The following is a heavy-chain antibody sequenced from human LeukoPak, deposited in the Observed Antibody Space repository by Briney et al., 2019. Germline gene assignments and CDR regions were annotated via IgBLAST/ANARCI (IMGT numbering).Heavy chain of an antibody. Sequence: PRGSLRLSRAASGFTLSNYWMSSGRQAPRKGLEWVAKINEGGSEKHYVDSVKGRFTISRDNAKNSLYLEMNVLRDEDTAVYSCGRYDGYDLRYWGQGTLVTVSS. CDR3: GRYDGYDLRY. V-gene: IGHV3-7*04. CDR1: GFTLSNYW. CDR2: INEGGSEK. J-gene: IGHJ4*02. D-gene: IGHD5-12*01.